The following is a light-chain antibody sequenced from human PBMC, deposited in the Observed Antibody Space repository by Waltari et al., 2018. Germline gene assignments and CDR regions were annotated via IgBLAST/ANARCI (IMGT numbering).Light chain of an antibody. CDR3: CSYAGSYTFV. V-gene: IGLV2-11*01. CDR2: DVR. J-gene: IGLJ2*01. Sequence: QSALTQPRSVSGSPGQSVTISCTGTSSAVGGYNFVHWYQQHPGKAPKLMIYDVRKRPAGVPDRFSGSKSGNTASLTISGLQAEDEADYYCCSYAGSYTFVFGGGTKLTVL. CDR1: SSAVGGYNF.